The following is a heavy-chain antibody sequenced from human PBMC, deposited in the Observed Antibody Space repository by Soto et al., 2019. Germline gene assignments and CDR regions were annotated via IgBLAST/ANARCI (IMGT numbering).Heavy chain of an antibody. CDR3: ARCLPCWSFDR. V-gene: IGHV1-69*05. CDR1: GGTFSTYA. CDR2: IIPMFGTA. Sequence: QVQLVQSGAEVKKPGSSVKVSCKASGGTFSTYAINWVRLAPGQGLEWMGGIIPMFGTANYAQKFQGRVTMTTDESMLGGYIELSSMMSEFTVVYYCARCLPCWSFDRWGRGPLVT. J-gene: IGHJ2*01.